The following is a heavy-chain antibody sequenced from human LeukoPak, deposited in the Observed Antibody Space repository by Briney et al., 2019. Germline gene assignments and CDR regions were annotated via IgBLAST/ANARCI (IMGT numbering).Heavy chain of an antibody. CDR2: ITGSGDGT. CDR3: VKGTYSDNSAYFDS. D-gene: IGHD3-22*01. J-gene: IGHJ4*02. Sequence: GCSLRLSCAASGFTFNNHAMVWVRQGPGPRTEWVSGITGSGDGTYYTDSVKGRFAISRDNSKSTLYLQMNSLRAEDSALYYCVKGTYSDNSAYFDSWGQGTLVTVSS. V-gene: IGHV3-23*01. CDR1: GFTFNNHA.